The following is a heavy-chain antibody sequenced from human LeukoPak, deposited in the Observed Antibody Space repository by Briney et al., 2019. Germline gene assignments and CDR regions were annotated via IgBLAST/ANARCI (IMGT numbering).Heavy chain of an antibody. D-gene: IGHD2-21*01. CDR3: VRHRDEFNSAY. J-gene: IGHJ4*02. V-gene: IGHV3-74*01. CDR1: GFTFRSYW. Sequence: GGSLRLSCAASGFTFRSYWMHRVRQAPGKGLEWVSRVIRDGSFTNYADSVKGRFTISRDNAKNTLYLQMSSLRAEDTAVYFCVRHRDEFNSAYWGQGTLVTVSS. CDR2: VIRDGSFT.